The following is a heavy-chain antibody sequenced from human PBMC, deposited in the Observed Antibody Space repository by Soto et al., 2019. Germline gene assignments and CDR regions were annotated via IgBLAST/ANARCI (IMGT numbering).Heavy chain of an antibody. CDR3: ARGVYYFDTNGHGFSY. J-gene: IGHJ4*02. Sequence: QGQLQQWGAGLLKPSETLSLTCAAYGGSFSGYYCSWIRQPPGKGLEWIGEINHDGSTSYNPSLKRRVTISVDTSKNQFSLKLSSVTAADTAVYYCARGVYYFDTNGHGFSYWGQVTLVTVSS. D-gene: IGHD3-22*01. CDR1: GGSFSGYY. CDR2: INHDGST. V-gene: IGHV4-34*01.